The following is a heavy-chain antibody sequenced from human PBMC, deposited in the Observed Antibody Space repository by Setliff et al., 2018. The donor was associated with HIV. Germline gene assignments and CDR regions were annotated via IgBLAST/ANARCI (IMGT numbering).Heavy chain of an antibody. J-gene: IGHJ4*02. CDR3: ASGSGYCNKGDCYIGVHRTPDKYYFDS. D-gene: IGHD2-8*01. Sequence: SVKVSCKASGDTFSNSALTWVRQAPGQGLEWMGGSIPLFGTVKYAQKFQDRVTITTDELMTTAYMELSSLTSEDTAVYYCASGSGYCNKGDCYIGVHRTPDKYYFDSWGQGTLVTVSS. CDR1: GDTFSNSA. CDR2: SIPLFGTV. V-gene: IGHV1-69*05.